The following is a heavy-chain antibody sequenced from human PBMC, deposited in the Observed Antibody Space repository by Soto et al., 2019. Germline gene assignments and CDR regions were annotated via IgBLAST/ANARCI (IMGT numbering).Heavy chain of an antibody. CDR2: ISSDGTDT. V-gene: IGHV3-30-3*01. Sequence: QVQLVESGGGVVQPGRSLRLSCAASGFTFNNYSMHWVRQAPGKGLEWVAIISSDGTDTNYADSVKGRFTISRDNSKNTLYLEMSILRDENTAVYDWTSAGCGTSCYSPDYWGQGALVTVSS. CDR3: TSAGCGTSCYSPDY. D-gene: IGHD2-15*01. CDR1: GFTFNNYS. J-gene: IGHJ4*02.